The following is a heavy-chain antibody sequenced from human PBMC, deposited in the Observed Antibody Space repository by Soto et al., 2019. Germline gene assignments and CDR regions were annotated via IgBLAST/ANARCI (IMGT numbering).Heavy chain of an antibody. CDR3: ARSAGSSSSFRYFDL. V-gene: IGHV3-53*01. D-gene: IGHD6-6*01. CDR1: GFTVSSNH. Sequence: PGGSLRLSCAASGFTVSSNHMNWIRQAPGKGLECVSLIYSGGTTYYADSVKGRFTISRDSSKNTLYLQMNSLRAEDTAVYYCARSAGSSSSFRYFDLWGRGTLVTVSS. CDR2: IYSGGTT. J-gene: IGHJ2*01.